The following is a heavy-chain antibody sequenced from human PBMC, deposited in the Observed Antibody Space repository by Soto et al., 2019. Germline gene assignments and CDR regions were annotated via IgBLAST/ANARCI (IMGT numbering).Heavy chain of an antibody. D-gene: IGHD5-12*01. V-gene: IGHV3-7*01. Sequence: VGSLRLSCAVSGFNVMSYWMSWVRQAPGKGLEWMASIKEDGSEIYYLHSVRGRFSISRDSAGHALHLTMHYLSAEDTGVYFCAGDIGYDYVIWVRGTLVTVSS. CDR1: GFNVMSYW. CDR3: AGDIGYDYVI. CDR2: IKEDGSEI. J-gene: IGHJ4*02.